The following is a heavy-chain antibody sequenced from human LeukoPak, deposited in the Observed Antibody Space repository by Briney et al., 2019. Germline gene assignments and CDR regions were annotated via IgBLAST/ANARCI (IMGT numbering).Heavy chain of an antibody. D-gene: IGHD3-3*01. CDR2: INPNSGGT. CDR3: ARGGSLLSSIVWYYDFWSGYPNHMDV. Sequence: ASVKVSCKASGYTFTGYYMHWVRQASGQGLEWMGWINPNSGGTNYAQKFQGRVTMTRDTSISTAYMELSRLRSDDTAVYYCARGGSLLSSIVWYYDFWSGYPNHMDVWGKGTTVTVSS. CDR1: GYTFTGYY. V-gene: IGHV1-2*02. J-gene: IGHJ6*03.